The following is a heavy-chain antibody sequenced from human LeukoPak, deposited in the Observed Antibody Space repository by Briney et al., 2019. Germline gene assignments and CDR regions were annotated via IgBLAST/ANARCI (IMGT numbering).Heavy chain of an antibody. J-gene: IGHJ4*02. D-gene: IGHD3-22*01. Sequence: GSLRLSCVASGFTFSSYAMSWVRQAPGKGLEWIGEINHSGSTNYNPSLKSRVTISVDTSKNQFSLKLSSVTAADTAVYYCARGLIGRPYYYDSSGYYGRNYFDYWGQGTLVTVSS. CDR3: ARGLIGRPYYYDSSGYYGRNYFDY. CDR1: GFTFSSYA. V-gene: IGHV4-34*01. CDR2: INHSGST.